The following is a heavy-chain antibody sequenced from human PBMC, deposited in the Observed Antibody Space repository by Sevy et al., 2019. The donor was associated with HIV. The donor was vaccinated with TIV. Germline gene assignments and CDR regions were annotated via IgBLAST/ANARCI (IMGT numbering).Heavy chain of an antibody. CDR3: AVTKDYYDSSGYPFDY. D-gene: IGHD3-22*01. CDR1: GYTLTQFS. V-gene: IGHV1-24*01. J-gene: IGHJ4*02. Sequence: ASVKVSCKVSGYTLTQFSMHWVRQAPGKGLEWMATFDPEDDETIYAQRLQGRVTMTGDTSTDKAYMELGSLSSDDTAVYYCAVTKDYYDSSGYPFDYWGQGSLVTVSS. CDR2: FDPEDDET.